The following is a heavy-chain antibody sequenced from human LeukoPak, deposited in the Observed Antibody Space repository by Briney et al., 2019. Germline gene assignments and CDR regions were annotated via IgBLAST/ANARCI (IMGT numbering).Heavy chain of an antibody. CDR2: IIPIFGTA. D-gene: IGHD6-13*01. V-gene: IGHV1-69*13. Sequence: EASVKVSCKASGGTFISYAISWVRQAPGQGLEWMGGIIPIFGTANYAQKFQGRVTITADESTSTAYMELSSLRSEDTAVCYCARDSIAAAVDYWGQGTLVTVSS. J-gene: IGHJ4*02. CDR1: GGTFISYA. CDR3: ARDSIAAAVDY.